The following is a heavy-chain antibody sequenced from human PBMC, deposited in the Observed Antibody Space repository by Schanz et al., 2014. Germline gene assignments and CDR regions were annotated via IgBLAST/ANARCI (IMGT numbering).Heavy chain of an antibody. Sequence: QVQLVESGGGVVQPGRSLRLSCAASGFTFSRCGMHWVRQTPAKGLGWGAIIWFDGSNKYYADSVKGRFTISRDNSRDTVFLQMNSLRAEDTAVYYCVKYLGTATREGWAFASWGQGTLVTVSS. D-gene: IGHD1-7*01. CDR1: GFTFSRCG. V-gene: IGHV3-33*06. CDR3: VKYLGTATREGWAFAS. J-gene: IGHJ4*02. CDR2: IWFDGSNK.